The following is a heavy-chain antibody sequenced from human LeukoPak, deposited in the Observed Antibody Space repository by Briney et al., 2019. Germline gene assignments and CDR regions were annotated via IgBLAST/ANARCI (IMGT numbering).Heavy chain of an antibody. V-gene: IGHV4-61*02. CDR3: ARSYYGGNLSFFDY. D-gene: IGHD4-23*01. J-gene: IGHJ4*02. CDR2: IYYSGST. Sequence: PSQTLSLTCTVSGGSISSGSYYWSWIRQPAGKGLEWIGRIYYSGSTKSNPSLKSRVTISVDTSKSQFSLKLSSVTAADTAVYYCARSYYGGNLSFFDYWGQGTLVTVSS. CDR1: GGSISSGSYY.